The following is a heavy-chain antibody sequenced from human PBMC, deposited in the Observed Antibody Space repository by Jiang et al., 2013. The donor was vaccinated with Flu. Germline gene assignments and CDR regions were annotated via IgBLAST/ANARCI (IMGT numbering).Heavy chain of an antibody. CDR1: GFTFSSYA. D-gene: IGHD3-22*01. Sequence: GFTFSSYAMSWVRQAPGKGLEWVSAISGSGGSTYYADSVKGRFTISRDNSKNTLYLQMNSLRAEDTAVYYCAKEGSRFHYDSSAAYWGQGTLVTVSS. V-gene: IGHV3-23*01. CDR2: ISGSGGST. CDR3: AKEGSRFHYDSSAAY. J-gene: IGHJ4*02.